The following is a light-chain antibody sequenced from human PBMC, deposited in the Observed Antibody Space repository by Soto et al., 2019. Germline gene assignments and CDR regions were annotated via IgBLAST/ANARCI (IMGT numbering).Light chain of an antibody. V-gene: IGKV1-39*01. CDR3: QQSYSTLWT. J-gene: IGKJ1*01. CDR1: QGISHY. CDR2: AAS. Sequence: DIQMTQSPSSLSASVGDRVTITCQASQGISHYLNWYQQRPGKAPKLLIYAASSLQSGVTSRFSGSGSGTDFTLTISSLQPEDFATYYCQQSYSTLWTFGQGTKV.